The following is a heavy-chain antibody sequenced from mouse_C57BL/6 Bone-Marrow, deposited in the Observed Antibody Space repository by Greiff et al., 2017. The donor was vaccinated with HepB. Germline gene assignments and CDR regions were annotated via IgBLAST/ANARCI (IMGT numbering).Heavy chain of an antibody. CDR1: GFSLTSYG. CDR2: IWSGGST. V-gene: IGHV2-2*01. J-gene: IGHJ1*03. Sequence: VKLVESGPGLVQPSQSLSITCTVSGFSLTSYGVHWVRQSPGKGLEWLGVIWSGGSTDYNAAFISRLSISKDNSKSQVFFKMNSLQADDTAIYYCAINCLGRGYFDVWGTGTTVTVSS. D-gene: IGHD4-1*01. CDR3: AINCLGRGYFDV.